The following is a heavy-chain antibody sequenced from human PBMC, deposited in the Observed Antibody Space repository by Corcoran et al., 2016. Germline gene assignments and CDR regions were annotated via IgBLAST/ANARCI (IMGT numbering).Heavy chain of an antibody. CDR3: ARSGYSYGLYFDY. CDR2: IYSGGST. J-gene: IGHJ4*02. D-gene: IGHD5-18*01. Sequence: EVQLVESGGGLIQPGGSLRLSCAASGFTVSSNYMSWVRQAPGNGLEWVSVIYSGGSTYYADSVKGRFTIARDNSKNTLYLQMNSLGAEDTAVYYCARSGYSYGLYFDYWGQGTLVTVSS. V-gene: IGHV3-53*01. CDR1: GFTVSSNY.